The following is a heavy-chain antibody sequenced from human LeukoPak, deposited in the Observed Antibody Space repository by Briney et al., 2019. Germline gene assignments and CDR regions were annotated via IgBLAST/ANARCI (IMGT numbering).Heavy chain of an antibody. CDR2: INHSGST. CDR1: GGSFSGYY. V-gene: IGHV4-34*01. D-gene: IGHD4-17*01. CDR3: ARHSHGDYEQCFDY. Sequence: SETLSLTCAVYGGSFSGYYWSWIRQPPGKGLEWIGEINHSGSTNYNPSLKSRVTISVDTSKNQFSLKLSSVTAADTAVYYCARHSHGDYEQCFDYWGQGTLVTVSS. J-gene: IGHJ4*02.